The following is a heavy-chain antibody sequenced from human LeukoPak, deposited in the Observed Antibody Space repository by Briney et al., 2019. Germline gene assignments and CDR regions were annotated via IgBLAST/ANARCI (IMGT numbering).Heavy chain of an antibody. CDR2: FYYSGNT. V-gene: IGHV4-39*01. D-gene: IGHD6-25*01. J-gene: IGHJ4*02. CDR3: ARRPFSGWVGFDY. CDR1: GGSISSSNYY. Sequence: SETLSLTCTVSGGSISSSNYYWGWIRQPPGQGPEWIGTFYYSGNTYYSPSLKSRVTISVDTSKNQFSLKLSSVTAADTAVYYCARRPFSGWVGFDYWGQGTLVTVSS.